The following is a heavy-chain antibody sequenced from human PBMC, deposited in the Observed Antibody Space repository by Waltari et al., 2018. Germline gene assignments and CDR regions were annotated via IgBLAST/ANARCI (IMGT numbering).Heavy chain of an antibody. J-gene: IGHJ5*02. Sequence: QVQLVESGGGVVQPGRSLRLSCAASGFTFSSYAMHWVRQAPGKGLEWVAVISDDGSNKYYADSVKGRFTISRDNSKNTLYLQMNSLRAEDTAVYYCARGPQGGDSPWGQGTLVTVSS. D-gene: IGHD2-21*02. V-gene: IGHV3-30-3*01. CDR3: ARGPQGGDSP. CDR1: GFTFSSYA. CDR2: ISDDGSNK.